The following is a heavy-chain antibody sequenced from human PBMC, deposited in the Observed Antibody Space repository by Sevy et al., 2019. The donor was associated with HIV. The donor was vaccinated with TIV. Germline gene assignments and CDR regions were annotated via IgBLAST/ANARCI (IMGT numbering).Heavy chain of an antibody. Sequence: GESLKISCAASGFTFSSYAMSWVRQAPGKGLEWVSAISGSGGSTYHADSVKGRFTISRDNSKNTLYLQMNSLRAEDTAVYYCAKGSADYSSSWTSHYYDYYMDVWGKGTTVTVSS. J-gene: IGHJ6*03. D-gene: IGHD6-13*01. CDR3: AKGSADYSSSWTSHYYDYYMDV. V-gene: IGHV3-23*01. CDR2: ISGSGGST. CDR1: GFTFSSYA.